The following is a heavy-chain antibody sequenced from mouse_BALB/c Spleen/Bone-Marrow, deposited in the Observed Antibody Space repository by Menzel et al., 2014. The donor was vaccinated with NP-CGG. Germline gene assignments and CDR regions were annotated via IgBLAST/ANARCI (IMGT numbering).Heavy chain of an antibody. CDR1: DYTFTSYW. CDR3: TRSTGAMDY. D-gene: IGHD3-2*01. CDR2: INPSTGYT. J-gene: IGHJ4*01. V-gene: IGHV1-7*01. Sequence: VQLQQSGAELANPGASVKMSCKASDYTFTSYWMHWVKQRPGQGLEWIGYINPSTGYTEYNQNFKDKATLTADKSSITAYMQLSSLTSEDSAVYYCTRSTGAMDYWGQGTSVTVSS.